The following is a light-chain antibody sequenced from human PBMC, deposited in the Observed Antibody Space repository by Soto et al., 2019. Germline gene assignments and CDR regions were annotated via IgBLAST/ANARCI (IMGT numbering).Light chain of an antibody. CDR3: QQYESHSGT. J-gene: IGKJ1*01. CDR1: QSISSW. CDR2: DAS. V-gene: IGKV1-5*01. Sequence: DIQMTQSPSTLSASVGDRVTITCRASQSISSWLAWYQQKPGKAPKLLIYDASSLEGGVPSRFSGSGSGTDFTLTISSLQPDDFATYYCQQYESHSGTFGQGTKVDI.